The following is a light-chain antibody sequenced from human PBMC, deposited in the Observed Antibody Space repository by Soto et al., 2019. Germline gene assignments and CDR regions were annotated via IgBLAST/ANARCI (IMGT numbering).Light chain of an antibody. CDR1: QSISTY. CDR3: QQSYMDTIT. J-gene: IGKJ5*01. Sequence: DIQMTQSPSSLSASVGNIVTITCRASQSISTYLNWYQKKPGKAPNLLIYDASRLQSGVPSRLSGSGGGTDLTISISSVQNEDFETYLCQQSYMDTITFGQGTRLEIK. V-gene: IGKV1-39*01. CDR2: DAS.